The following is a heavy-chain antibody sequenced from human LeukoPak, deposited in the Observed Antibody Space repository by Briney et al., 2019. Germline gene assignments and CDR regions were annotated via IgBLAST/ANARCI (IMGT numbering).Heavy chain of an antibody. V-gene: IGHV3-30*14. D-gene: IGHD3-3*01. CDR3: ARAVTTYYDFWSGSNGVDP. J-gene: IGHJ5*02. CDR1: GFTFSNYA. CDR2: ISYDGSNK. Sequence: GRSLRLSCAASGFTFSNYAMHWVRQAPGKGLEWVAVISYDGSNKYYADSVKGRFTISRDDSRTTLYLQMNSLRAEDTAIYYCARAVTTYYDFWSGSNGVDPWGQGTLVSVSS.